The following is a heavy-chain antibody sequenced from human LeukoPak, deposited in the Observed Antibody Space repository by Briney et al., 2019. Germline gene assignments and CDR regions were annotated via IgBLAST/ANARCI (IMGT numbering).Heavy chain of an antibody. V-gene: IGHV3-9*01. CDR2: ISWNSGSM. J-gene: IGHJ4*02. CDR1: GFTFDDYA. Sequence: GRSLRLSCAASGFTFDDYAMHWVRQAPGKGLEWVSGISWNSGSMGYADSVKGRFTISRDNAKNPLYLQMNSLRAEDTALYYCAKGIERWLQFYFDYWGQGTLVTVSS. CDR3: AKGIERWLQFYFDY. D-gene: IGHD5-12*01.